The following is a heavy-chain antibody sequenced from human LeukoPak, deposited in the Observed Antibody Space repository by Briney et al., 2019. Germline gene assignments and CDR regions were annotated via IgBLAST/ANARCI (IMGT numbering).Heavy chain of an antibody. V-gene: IGHV3-23*01. J-gene: IGHJ6*03. CDR1: GFTFSSYA. D-gene: IGHD3-3*01. CDR2: ISDSGGST. CDR3: ANSPSSRITIFGVVIIYMDV. Sequence: GGSLRLSCAASGFTFSSYAMSWVRQAPGKGLEWVSAISDSGGSTYYADSVKGRFTISRDNSKNTLYLQMNSLRAEDTAVYYCANSPSSRITIFGVVIIYMDVWGKGTTVTVSS.